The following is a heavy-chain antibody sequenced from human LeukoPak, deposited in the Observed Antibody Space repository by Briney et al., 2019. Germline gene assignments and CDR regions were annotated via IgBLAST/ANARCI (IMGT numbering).Heavy chain of an antibody. J-gene: IGHJ4*02. CDR3: ARDKGVCSGGSCYSAFDY. D-gene: IGHD2-15*01. CDR1: GGSMSNYY. V-gene: IGHV4-59*12. Sequence: SETLSLTCTVSGGSMSNYYWSWIRQPPGKGLEWLASIYYSGTPTYNPSLKSRVTISVDKSKNEFSLKLSSVTAADTAVYYCARDKGVCSGGSCYSAFDYWGQGTLVTVSS. CDR2: IYYSGTP.